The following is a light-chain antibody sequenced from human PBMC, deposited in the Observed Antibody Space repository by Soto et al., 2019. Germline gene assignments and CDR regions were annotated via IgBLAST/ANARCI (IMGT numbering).Light chain of an antibody. V-gene: IGLV1-44*01. Sequence: QSVLTQPPAASGTPGQRIIISCSGSTSNIESHSVNWYQKVPGTAPKLLIITNNQRPSGVPDRFSGSKSGASASLVISGLQSEDEATYYCATWDDSRNGVFGTGTKVTV. CDR3: ATWDDSRNGV. J-gene: IGLJ1*01. CDR2: TNN. CDR1: TSNIESHS.